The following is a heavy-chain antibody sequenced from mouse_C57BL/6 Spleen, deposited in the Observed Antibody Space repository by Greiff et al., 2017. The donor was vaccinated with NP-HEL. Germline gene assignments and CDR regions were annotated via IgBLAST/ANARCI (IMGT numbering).Heavy chain of an antibody. CDR2: IYPSDSET. CDR1: GYTFTSYW. D-gene: IGHD1-1*01. V-gene: IGHV1-61*01. Sequence: VQLQQSGAELVRPGSSVKLSCKASGYTFTSYWMDWVKQRPGQGLEWIGNIYPSDSETHYNQKFKDKATLTVDKSSSTAYMQLSSLTSADSAVYYCARRYVGAMDYWGQGTSVTVSS. J-gene: IGHJ4*01. CDR3: ARRYVGAMDY.